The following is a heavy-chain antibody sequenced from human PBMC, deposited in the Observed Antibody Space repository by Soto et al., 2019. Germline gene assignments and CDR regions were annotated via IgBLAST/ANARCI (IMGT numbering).Heavy chain of an antibody. Sequence: QVHLVQSGAEVKKPGASVKVSCKTSGYTFSNFGISWVRQAPGQGFEWLGWISGYNGNSKYAQKFQGRVTMTTDTSTSTGYLELRSLNSDDSAVYYCARDYGDEREQWGQGTLVTVSS. CDR3: ARDYGDEREQ. J-gene: IGHJ4*02. D-gene: IGHD4-17*01. V-gene: IGHV1-18*01. CDR2: ISGYNGNS. CDR1: GYTFSNFG.